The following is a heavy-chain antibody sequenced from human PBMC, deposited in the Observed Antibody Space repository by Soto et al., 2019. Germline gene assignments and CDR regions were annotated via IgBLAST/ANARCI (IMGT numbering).Heavy chain of an antibody. CDR3: ARDRPGLYGDYVGAFDI. Sequence: GGSLRLSCAASGFTVSRNYMSWVRQAPGKGLEWVSVIYSGGSTYYADSVKGRFTISRDNSKNTLYLQMNSLRAEDTAVYYCARDRPGLYGDYVGAFDIWGQGTMVTVSS. CDR2: IYSGGST. J-gene: IGHJ3*02. V-gene: IGHV3-66*01. CDR1: GFTVSRNY. D-gene: IGHD4-17*01.